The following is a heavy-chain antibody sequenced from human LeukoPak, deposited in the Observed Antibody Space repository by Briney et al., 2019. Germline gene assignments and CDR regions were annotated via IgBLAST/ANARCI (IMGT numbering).Heavy chain of an antibody. CDR2: IIPIFGTA. D-gene: IGHD3-16*02. J-gene: IGHJ4*02. CDR3: ARTSYDYVWGSYRLFDY. Sequence: ASVKVSCKASGGTFSSYAISWVRQAPGQGLEWMGGIIPIFGTANYAQKFQGRVTITADESRSTAYMELSSLRSEDTAVYYCARTSYDYVWGSYRLFDYWGQGTLVTVSS. CDR1: GGTFSSYA. V-gene: IGHV1-69*13.